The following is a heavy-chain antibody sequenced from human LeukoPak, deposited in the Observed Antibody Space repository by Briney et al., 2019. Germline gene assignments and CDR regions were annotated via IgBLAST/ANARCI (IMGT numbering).Heavy chain of an antibody. V-gene: IGHV3-7*01. J-gene: IGHJ4*02. Sequence: GGSLRLSCAASGFTFSSSWMTWVRQAPGKGLEWVAHINEDGSDKYYVDSVTGRFSISRDNTKNSLYLQMSSLRAEDTAVYYCARDLPSGYVHGNHPHFDYWGQGTLVTVSS. D-gene: IGHD5-12*01. CDR2: INEDGSDK. CDR1: GFTFSSSW. CDR3: ARDLPSGYVHGNHPHFDY.